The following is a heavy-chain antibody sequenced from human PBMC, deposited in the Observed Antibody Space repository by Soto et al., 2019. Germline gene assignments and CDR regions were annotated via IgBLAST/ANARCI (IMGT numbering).Heavy chain of an antibody. CDR1: GFTFSSYW. V-gene: IGHV3-7*05. D-gene: IGHD1-26*01. CDR2: IKEDGSEK. Sequence: EVQLVESGGGLVQPGGSLRLSCTASGFTFSSYWMNWVRQAPGKGLEWVGNIKEDGSEKFYVDSVKGGFTISRDNAKNSLYLDMNSLRVEDTAIYFCARDFGGPWGQGTLVTVSS. CDR3: ARDFGGP. J-gene: IGHJ5*02.